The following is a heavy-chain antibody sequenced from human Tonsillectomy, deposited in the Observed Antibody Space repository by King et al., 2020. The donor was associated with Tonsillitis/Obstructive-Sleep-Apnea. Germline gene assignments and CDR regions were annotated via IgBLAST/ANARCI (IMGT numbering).Heavy chain of an antibody. D-gene: IGHD1-26*01. Sequence: TLKESGPALVKPTQTLTLTCTFSGFSLSTGGMCVSWIRQPPGKALEWLARIDWDDDKYYSTSLKTRLTISKDTSKNQVVLTMSNMDPVDTATYYCARQNHSGSYYYFDYWGQGTPVTVSS. CDR3: ARQNHSGSYYYFDY. CDR2: IDWDDDK. V-gene: IGHV2-70*11. CDR1: GFSLSTGGMC. J-gene: IGHJ4*02.